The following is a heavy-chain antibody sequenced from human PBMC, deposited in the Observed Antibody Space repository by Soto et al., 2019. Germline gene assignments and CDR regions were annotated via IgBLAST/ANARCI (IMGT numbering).Heavy chain of an antibody. V-gene: IGHV3-73*02. J-gene: IGHJ4*02. CDR2: IRSRPHNYAT. Sequence: EVQLVESGGGLVQIGGSLKLSCATSGLNFSGSAMHWARQASGKGLEWVGRIRSRPHNYATTYAASVEGRFTISRDDSMNTVYLQMNGLKTDDTAMYYCTTERDYWGRGTLVTVSS. CDR1: GLNFSGSA. CDR3: TTERDY.